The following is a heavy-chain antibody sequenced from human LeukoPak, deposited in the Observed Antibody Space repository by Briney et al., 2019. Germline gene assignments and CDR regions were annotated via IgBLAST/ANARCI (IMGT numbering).Heavy chain of an antibody. D-gene: IGHD5-12*01. CDR3: ACTSGYDFSSYYYYYMDV. CDR1: GFTFNTYS. CDR2: IGGSSRSI. Sequence: GGSLRLSCAASGFTFNTYSMNWVRQAPGKGLEWVSSIGGSSRSIYYADSEKGRFTISRDNAKNSLYLQMNSLSAEDTAVYYCACTSGYDFSSYYYYYMDVWGKGTTVTVSS. V-gene: IGHV3-21*01. J-gene: IGHJ6*03.